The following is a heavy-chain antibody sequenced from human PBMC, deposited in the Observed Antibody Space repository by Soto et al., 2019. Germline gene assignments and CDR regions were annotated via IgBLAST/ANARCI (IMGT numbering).Heavy chain of an antibody. V-gene: IGHV1-69*02. J-gene: IGHJ6*02. CDR3: ARGGSGYPTYYYGMDV. CDR1: GGTFSSYT. Sequence: SVKVSFKASGGTFSSYTISWVRQAPGQGLEWMGRIIPILGIANYSQKFQGRVTITRDKSTSTAYMELSSLRSEDTAVYYCARGGSGYPTYYYGMDVWGQGTTVTVSS. D-gene: IGHD5-12*01. CDR2: IIPILGIA.